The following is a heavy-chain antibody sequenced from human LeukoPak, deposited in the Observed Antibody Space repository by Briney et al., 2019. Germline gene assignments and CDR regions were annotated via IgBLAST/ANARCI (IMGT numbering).Heavy chain of an antibody. CDR2: IYYSGNT. CDR3: ARQTGSGLFILP. J-gene: IGHJ4*02. Sequence: ETLSLTCTVSGGSISSSSYYWGWIRQPPGKGLEWIGSIYYSGNTYYKSSLRSRVSISVDMSKNHFSLKLSSVTAADTAVYYCARQTGSGLFILPGGQGTLVTVSS. V-gene: IGHV4-39*01. D-gene: IGHD3/OR15-3a*01. CDR1: GGSISSSSYY.